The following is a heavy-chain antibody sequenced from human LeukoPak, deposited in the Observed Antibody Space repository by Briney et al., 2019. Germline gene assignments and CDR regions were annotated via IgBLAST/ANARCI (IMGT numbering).Heavy chain of an antibody. CDR2: IYYSGST. CDR1: GGSISSGDYY. D-gene: IGHD3-9*01. J-gene: IGHJ6*02. CDR3: AMYYDILTGYYMGVSENYYYYGMDV. V-gene: IGHV4-30-4*01. Sequence: SETLSLTCTVSGGSISSGDYYWSWIRQPPGKGLEWIGYIYYSGSTYYNPSLKSRVTISVDTSKNQFSLKLSSVTAADTAVYYCAMYYDILTGYYMGVSENYYYYGMDVWGQGTTVTVSS.